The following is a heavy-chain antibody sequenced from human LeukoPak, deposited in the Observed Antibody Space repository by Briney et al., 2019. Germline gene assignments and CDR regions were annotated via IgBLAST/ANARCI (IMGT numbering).Heavy chain of an antibody. V-gene: IGHV4-31*03. CDR3: ARDSKGYCSGGSCYLDY. CDR1: GGSISSGGYY. Sequence: PSETLSLTCTVSGGSISSGGYYWSWIRQHPGKGLEWIGYICYSGSTYYNPSLKSRVTISVDTSKNQFSLKLSSVTAADTAVYYCARDSKGYCSGGSCYLDYWGQGTLVTVSS. J-gene: IGHJ4*02. D-gene: IGHD2-15*01. CDR2: ICYSGST.